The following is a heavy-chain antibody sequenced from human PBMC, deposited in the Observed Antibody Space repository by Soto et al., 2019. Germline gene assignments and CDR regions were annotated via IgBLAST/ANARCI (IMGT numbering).Heavy chain of an antibody. D-gene: IGHD1-26*01. CDR1: GFTVSSDY. Sequence: XGSLRLSCAASGFTVSSDYMSWVRQAPGKGLEWVSVIYSGGSTYYADSVKGRFTISRHNSKNTLYLQMNSLRAEDTAVYYCARDSDSGSYYGLDYWGQGTLVTVSS. V-gene: IGHV3-53*04. CDR3: ARDSDSGSYYGLDY. J-gene: IGHJ4*02. CDR2: IYSGGST.